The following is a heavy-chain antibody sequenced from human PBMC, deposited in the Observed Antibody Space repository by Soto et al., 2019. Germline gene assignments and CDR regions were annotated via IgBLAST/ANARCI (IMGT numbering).Heavy chain of an antibody. CDR3: AKSPQYYDFWSGQNFDY. Sequence: GGSLRLSCAASGFTFSSYAMSWVRQAPGKGLEWVSAISGSGGSTYYADSVKGRFTISRDNSKNTLYLQMNSLRAEDTAVYYCAKSPQYYDFWSGQNFDYWGQGTLVTVSS. V-gene: IGHV3-23*01. D-gene: IGHD3-3*01. CDR1: GFTFSSYA. J-gene: IGHJ4*02. CDR2: ISGSGGST.